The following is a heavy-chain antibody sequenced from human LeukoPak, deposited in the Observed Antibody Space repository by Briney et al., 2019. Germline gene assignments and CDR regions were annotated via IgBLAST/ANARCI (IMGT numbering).Heavy chain of an antibody. D-gene: IGHD3-22*01. CDR3: ARSLRDSSGYYFDY. CDR1: GFTFSSYA. CDR2: ISGSGGST. J-gene: IGHJ4*02. V-gene: IGHV3-23*01. Sequence: QPGGSLRLSCAASGFTFSSYAMSWVRQAPGKGLEWVSAISGSGGSTYYADSVKGRFTISRDNSKNTLYLQMNSLRAEDTAVYYCARSLRDSSGYYFDYWDQGTLVTVSS.